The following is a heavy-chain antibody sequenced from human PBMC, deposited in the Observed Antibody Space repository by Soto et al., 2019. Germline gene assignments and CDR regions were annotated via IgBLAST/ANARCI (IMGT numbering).Heavy chain of an antibody. CDR1: GFTFSSYW. D-gene: IGHD3-3*01. J-gene: IGHJ6*03. Sequence: PGGSLRLSCAASGFTFSSYWMSWVRQAPGKGLEWVANIKQGGGEKYYVDSVKGRFTISRDNAKNSLYLQMNSLRAEDTAVYYCAREGYYDFWSGRNRYYYYYMDVWGKGTTVTVSS. V-gene: IGHV3-7*01. CDR2: IKQGGGEK. CDR3: AREGYYDFWSGRNRYYYYYMDV.